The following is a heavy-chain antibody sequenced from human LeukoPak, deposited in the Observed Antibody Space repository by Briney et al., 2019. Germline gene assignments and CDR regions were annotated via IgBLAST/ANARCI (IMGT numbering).Heavy chain of an antibody. CDR1: GFTFRSYA. J-gene: IGHJ4*02. V-gene: IGHV3-23*01. CDR3: AKGDSSGYYYFLYYFDY. D-gene: IGHD3-22*01. CDR2: ISGSGGST. Sequence: GASLRLSCAASGFTFRSYAMSWVRQAPGKGLGWVSAISGSGGSTYYADSVKGRFTISRDNSKNTLYLQMNSLRAEDTAVYYCAKGDSSGYYYFLYYFDYWGQGTLVTVSS.